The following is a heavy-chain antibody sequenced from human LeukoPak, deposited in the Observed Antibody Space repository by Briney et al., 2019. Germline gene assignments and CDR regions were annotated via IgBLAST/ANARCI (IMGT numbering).Heavy chain of an antibody. V-gene: IGHV4-61*02. J-gene: IGHJ6*03. CDR1: GGSISSGTYY. Sequence: SETLSLTCTVSGGSISSGTYYWSWIRQPAGKGLEWIGRIYTSGSTNYNPSLESRVTISVDTSKNQFSLKLSSVTAADTAVYYCARYHWELHRYYYYYYMDVWGKGTTVTISS. CDR2: IYTSGST. D-gene: IGHD1-26*01. CDR3: ARYHWELHRYYYYYYMDV.